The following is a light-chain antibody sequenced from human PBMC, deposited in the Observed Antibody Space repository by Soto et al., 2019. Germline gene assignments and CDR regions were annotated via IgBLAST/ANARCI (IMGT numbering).Light chain of an antibody. CDR3: AAWDDSLNALV. J-gene: IGLJ3*02. V-gene: IGLV1-44*01. CDR2: TNN. CDR1: SPNIGSNA. Sequence: QCVLTQPPSASGAPREGGTLSFSGASPNIGSNAVNWYQQLPGAAPQLLIYTNNQRPSGVPDRFSGSKSGTSASLAIPGLQSEDEATYHCAAWDDSLNALVFGGGTKVTVL.